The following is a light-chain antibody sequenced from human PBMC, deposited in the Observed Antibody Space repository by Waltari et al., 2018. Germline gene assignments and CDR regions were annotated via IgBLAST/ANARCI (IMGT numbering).Light chain of an antibody. CDR2: DAS. CDR1: QDISNY. Sequence: DIQMTQSPSSLSASVGDRVTITCQASQDISNYLNWYQQKPGKAPQLLIYDASNLETGVPSRFSGSASGTDFTFTISSLQPEDISTYYCQQYDNLPSWAFGQGTKVEIK. CDR3: QQYDNLPSWA. J-gene: IGKJ1*01. V-gene: IGKV1-33*01.